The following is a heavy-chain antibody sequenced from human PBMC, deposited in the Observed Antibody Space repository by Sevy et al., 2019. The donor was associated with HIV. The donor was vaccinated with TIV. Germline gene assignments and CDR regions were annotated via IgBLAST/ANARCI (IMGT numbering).Heavy chain of an antibody. J-gene: IGHJ4*02. CDR2: VSRNGGTP. CDR1: GFTFGSYM. V-gene: IGHV3-23*01. Sequence: GGSLRLSCAGSGFTFGSYMMNWVRQAPGRGLEWVARVSRNGGTPEYADSAKGRFTISRDNSKNTVYLQLKELRAEDTALYYCVKEGRDDFNPYLDFWGQGILVTVSS. D-gene: IGHD3-10*01. CDR3: VKEGRDDFNPYLDF.